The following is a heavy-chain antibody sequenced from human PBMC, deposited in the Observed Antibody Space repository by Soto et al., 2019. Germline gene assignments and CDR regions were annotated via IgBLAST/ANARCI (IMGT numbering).Heavy chain of an antibody. CDR1: GFTFGTYS. CDR2: ISSSSSYI. Sequence: GGSLRLSCAASGFTFGTYSMNWVRQAPGKGLEWVSYISSSSSYIYYTDSVRGRFTISRDNAKNSLYLQMNSLRADDTAVYYCTREYGGSYYDYWGQGTLVTVSS. CDR3: TREYGGSYYDY. V-gene: IGHV3-21*01. D-gene: IGHD1-26*01. J-gene: IGHJ4*02.